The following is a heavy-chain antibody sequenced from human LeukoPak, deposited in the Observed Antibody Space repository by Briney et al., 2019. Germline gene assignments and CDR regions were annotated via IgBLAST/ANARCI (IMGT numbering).Heavy chain of an antibody. Sequence: ASVTVSCKASGYSFRDDYIYWIRQAPGQGLEWVGWNNPQSGGTKYAQKFQGRVTMTGDTSINTAYMELNSLRSDDTAVYYCARDDASDPSASFDLWGQGTLVTVSS. CDR3: ARDDASDPSASFDL. CDR2: NNPQSGGT. CDR1: GYSFRDDY. D-gene: IGHD1-26*01. J-gene: IGHJ3*01. V-gene: IGHV1-2*02.